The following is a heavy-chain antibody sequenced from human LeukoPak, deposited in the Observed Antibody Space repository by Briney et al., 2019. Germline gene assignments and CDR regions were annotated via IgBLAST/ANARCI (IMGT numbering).Heavy chain of an antibody. CDR1: GFTFSSYA. Sequence: GGSLRLSCAVSGFTFSSYAMSWVRQAPGKGLEWVSAFSGSGGSTYYADSVKGRFTISRDNSKNTLYLQMNSLRVEDTAVYYCAKSGGVRFDPWGQGILVTVSS. D-gene: IGHD3-16*01. CDR3: AKSGGVRFDP. CDR2: FSGSGGST. V-gene: IGHV3-23*01. J-gene: IGHJ5*02.